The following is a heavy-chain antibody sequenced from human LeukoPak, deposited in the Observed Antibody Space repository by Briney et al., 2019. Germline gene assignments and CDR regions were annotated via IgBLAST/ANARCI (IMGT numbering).Heavy chain of an antibody. V-gene: IGHV1-18*04. D-gene: IGHD3-3*01. CDR1: GFTFVNFG. CDR2: ISGYNGNR. J-gene: IGHJ4*02. Sequence: GASVKVSCKASGFTFVNFGITWVRQAPGQGLEWMGWISGYNGNRKTAQNFQGRVTLTTDISTGTAYMELGSLRSDDTAVYFCARVPTVFGADPEQNHFDRWGQGTLVIVSA. CDR3: ARVPTVFGADPEQNHFDR.